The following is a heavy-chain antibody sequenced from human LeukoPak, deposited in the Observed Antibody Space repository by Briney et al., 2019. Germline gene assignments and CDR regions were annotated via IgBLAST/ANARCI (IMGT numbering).Heavy chain of an antibody. Sequence: SETLSLTCTVSGGSISRYYWSWIRQPPGKGLEWIGYKDYSGSTNYNRSLKSRVTISVDTSKNQFSLKLSSVTAADTAVYYCARVTPDSSGSNAFDIWGQGTMVTVSS. CDR2: KDYSGST. CDR3: ARVTPDSSGSNAFDI. CDR1: GGSISRYY. D-gene: IGHD3-22*01. V-gene: IGHV4-59*01. J-gene: IGHJ3*02.